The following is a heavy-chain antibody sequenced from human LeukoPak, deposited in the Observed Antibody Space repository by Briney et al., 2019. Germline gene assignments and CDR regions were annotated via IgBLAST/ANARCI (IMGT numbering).Heavy chain of an antibody. J-gene: IGHJ4*02. CDR1: GGTFSSYA. D-gene: IGHD3-22*01. V-gene: IGHV1-69*04. Sequence: ASVKVSCKASGGTFSSYAISWVRQAPGQGLEWMGRIIPILGIANYAQKFQGRVTITADKSTSTAYMELSSLRSEDTAVYYCARNYDSSGTTLDYWGQGTLVTVSS. CDR2: IIPILGIA. CDR3: ARNYDSSGTTLDY.